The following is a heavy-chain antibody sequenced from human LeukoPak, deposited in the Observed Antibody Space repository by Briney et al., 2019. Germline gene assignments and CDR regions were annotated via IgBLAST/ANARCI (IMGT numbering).Heavy chain of an antibody. Sequence: SETLSLTCTVSGGSVSTTNFYWGWIRQPPRKGLEWIGTIYYTGSTDYNPSLKSRVTISIDTSKNQFSLKLSSVTAADTAVYYCARDQRDGYLGFYFDYWGQGTLVTVSS. V-gene: IGHV4-39*07. CDR2: IYYTGST. J-gene: IGHJ4*02. D-gene: IGHD5-24*01. CDR3: ARDQRDGYLGFYFDY. CDR1: GGSVSTTNFY.